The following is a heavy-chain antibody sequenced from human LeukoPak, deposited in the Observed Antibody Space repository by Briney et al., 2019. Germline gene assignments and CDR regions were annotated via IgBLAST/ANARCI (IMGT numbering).Heavy chain of an antibody. CDR1: GFTFSSYA. CDR3: ARGAYSSSWLNFDY. V-gene: IGHV3-30*04. J-gene: IGHJ4*02. CDR2: IAYDGSNI. Sequence: AGGSLRLSCAASGFTFSSYAMHWVRQAPGKGLEWVAVIAYDGSNIYYADSVKGRFTISRDNSKNTLYLQMSSLRAEDTAVYFCARGAYSSSWLNFDYWGQGTLVTVSS. D-gene: IGHD6-13*01.